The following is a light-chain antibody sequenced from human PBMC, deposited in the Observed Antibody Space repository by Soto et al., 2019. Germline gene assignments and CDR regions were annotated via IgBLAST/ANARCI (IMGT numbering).Light chain of an antibody. J-gene: IGKJ4*01. Sequence: DIQMTQSPSSLSASVGDRVTITCRASQGISTYLNWYQQKPGKAPKLLIYAASSLQSGVPSRFSGSGSGTEFTLTISSLQPGDFATYYCQPYNNWPLTFGGGTKVDI. CDR2: AAS. CDR3: QPYNNWPLT. CDR1: QGISTY. V-gene: IGKV1-39*01.